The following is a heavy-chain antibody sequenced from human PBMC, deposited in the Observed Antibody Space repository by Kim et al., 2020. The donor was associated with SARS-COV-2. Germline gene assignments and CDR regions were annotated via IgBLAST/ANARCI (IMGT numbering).Heavy chain of an antibody. CDR3: ARIRPRVGATNDAFDI. D-gene: IGHD1-26*01. V-gene: IGHV3-74*01. CDR1: GFTFTSHW. Sequence: GGSLRLSCAASGFTFTSHWMHWVRQAPGKGLVWVSRINSDGSSTSYAHSVKGRFTISRDNAKNTLFLQMNSLRPEDTAEYYCARIRPRVGATNDAFDIWGQGTMVTVS. CDR2: INSDGSST. J-gene: IGHJ3*02.